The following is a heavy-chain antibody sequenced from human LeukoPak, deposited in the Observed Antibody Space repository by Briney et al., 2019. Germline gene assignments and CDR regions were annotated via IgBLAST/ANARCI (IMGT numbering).Heavy chain of an antibody. J-gene: IGHJ4*02. CDR2: ISGSGGST. D-gene: IGHD2-15*01. V-gene: IGHV3-23*01. CDR1: GFTFSSYA. CDR3: ARCSGGSCWYFDY. Sequence: GGSLRLSCAASGFTFSSYAMSWVRQAPGKGLEWVSAISGSGGSTYYADSVQGRFTISRDNSKNTLYLQMNSLRAEDTAVYYCARCSGGSCWYFDYWGQGTLVTVSS.